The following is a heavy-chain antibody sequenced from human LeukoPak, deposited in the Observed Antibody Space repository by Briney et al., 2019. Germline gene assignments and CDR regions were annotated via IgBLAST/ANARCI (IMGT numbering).Heavy chain of an antibody. CDR3: ASLVLEPSNIDY. CDR2: IIPIFGTA. Sequence: ASVKVSCKASGYTFTSYYMHWVRQAPGQGLEWMGGIIPIFGTANYAQKFQGRVTITADESTSTAYMELSSLRSEDTAVYYCASLVLEPSNIDYWGQGTLVTVSS. V-gene: IGHV1-69*13. CDR1: GYTFTSYY. D-gene: IGHD1-1*01. J-gene: IGHJ4*02.